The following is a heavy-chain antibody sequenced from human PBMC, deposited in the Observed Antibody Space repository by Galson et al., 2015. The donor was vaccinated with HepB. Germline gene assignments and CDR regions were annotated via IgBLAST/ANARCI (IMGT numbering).Heavy chain of an antibody. CDR2: ISSSSSYI. J-gene: IGHJ6*02. Sequence: SLRLSCAASGFTFSSYSMNWVRQAPGKGLEWVSSISSSSSYIYYADSVKGRFTISRDNAKNSLYLQMNSLRAEDTAVYYCARDKVAGTFRPYYYYGMDVWGQGTTVTVSS. CDR1: GFTFSSYS. D-gene: IGHD6-19*01. V-gene: IGHV3-21*01. CDR3: ARDKVAGTFRPYYYYGMDV.